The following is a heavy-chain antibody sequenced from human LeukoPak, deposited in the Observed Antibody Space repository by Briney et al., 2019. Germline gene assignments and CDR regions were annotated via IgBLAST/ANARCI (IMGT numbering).Heavy chain of an antibody. V-gene: IGHV3-23*01. CDR1: GFTFSGSA. Sequence: QTGGSLRLSCAASGFTFSGSAMSWVRQAPGEGLEWVSLTSYSGANSYYTDSVRGRFTISRDNSKGTLFLQMNSLRAEDTATYYCARDMQLSTWGLGTMVTVSS. D-gene: IGHD3-16*02. CDR2: TSYSGANS. CDR3: ARDMQLST. J-gene: IGHJ3*01.